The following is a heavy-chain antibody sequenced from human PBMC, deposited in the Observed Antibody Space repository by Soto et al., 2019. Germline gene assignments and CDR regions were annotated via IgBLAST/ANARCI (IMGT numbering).Heavy chain of an antibody. CDR2: INTDSGNT. CDR1: GYSFTSCA. CDR3: VRDRAVDWYLDL. J-gene: IGHJ2*01. Sequence: QVQVVQSGAEVKKPGASVRLSCKTSGYSFTSCAIHWVRLAPGQRFEWMGWINTDSGNTKYSQKFQGRVTITRDTAASTTYMEVTSLTFEDTATYHCVRDRAVDWYLDLWGRGTLVTVSS. D-gene: IGHD6-19*01. V-gene: IGHV1-3*04.